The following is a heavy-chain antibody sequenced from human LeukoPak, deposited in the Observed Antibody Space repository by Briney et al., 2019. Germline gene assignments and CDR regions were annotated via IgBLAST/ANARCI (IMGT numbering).Heavy chain of an antibody. CDR1: GFTVSTNY. CDR3: APSLVSYFDY. Sequence: PGGSLRLSCAASGFTVSTNYMNWVRQAPGKGLEWVSIIYSGATTYYADSVKGRFTISRDNAKNSLYLQMNSLRAEDTAVYYCAPSLVSYFDYWGQGTLVTVSS. D-gene: IGHD3-9*01. J-gene: IGHJ4*02. V-gene: IGHV3-53*01. CDR2: IYSGATT.